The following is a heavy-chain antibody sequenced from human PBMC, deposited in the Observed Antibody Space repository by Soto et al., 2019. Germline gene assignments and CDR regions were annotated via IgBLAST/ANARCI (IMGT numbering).Heavy chain of an antibody. D-gene: IGHD2-15*01. Sequence: QVQLVQSGAEVKKPGASVKVSCKASGYTFTSYYMHWVRQAPGQGLEWMGIINPSGGSTSYAQKFQGRVNMTRDTSTSTVYMELSSLRSEDTAVYYCARDPRCSGGSCPLDYWGQGTLVTVSS. CDR2: INPSGGST. J-gene: IGHJ4*02. V-gene: IGHV1-46*01. CDR3: ARDPRCSGGSCPLDY. CDR1: GYTFTSYY.